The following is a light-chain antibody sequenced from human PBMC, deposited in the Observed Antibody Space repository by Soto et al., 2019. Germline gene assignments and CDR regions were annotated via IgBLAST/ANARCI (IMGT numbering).Light chain of an antibody. CDR1: GSNIGSNY. Sequence: QSVLTQPPSVSAAPGQRVTISCSGSGSNIGSNYLSWYQQLPGTAPKLLLYDNDKRPSGIPARFSASKSGTSATLDITGLLAEDEADYYCQSFDSSLGGSGVFGGGTKLTVL. CDR3: QSFDSSLGGSGV. V-gene: IGLV1-51*01. CDR2: DND. J-gene: IGLJ3*02.